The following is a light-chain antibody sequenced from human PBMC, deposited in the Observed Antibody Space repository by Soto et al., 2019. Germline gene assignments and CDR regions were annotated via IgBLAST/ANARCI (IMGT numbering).Light chain of an antibody. CDR1: TGPVTTGHY. V-gene: IGLV7-46*01. CDR2: DTA. CDR3: LLSYRGDYV. J-gene: IGLJ1*01. Sequence: QAVVTQEPSLTVSPGGKVILTCGSTTGPVTTGHYPYWFQQKPGQAPRPLVYDTANIFSWTPVRFSGSLVGGKAALTLSGALPEDEAEYYCLLSYRGDYVFGPGTKVTVL.